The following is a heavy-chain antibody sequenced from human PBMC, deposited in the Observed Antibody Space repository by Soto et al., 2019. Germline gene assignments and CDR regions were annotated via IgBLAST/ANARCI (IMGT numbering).Heavy chain of an antibody. CDR2: ISAYNGNT. V-gene: IGHV1-18*01. CDR1: GYTFTSYG. Sequence: ASVKVSCKASGYTFTSYGISWVRQAPGQGLEWMGWISAYNGNTNYAQKLQGRVTMTTDTSTSTACMELRSLRSDDTAVYYCARDYYDILTGYYKRYWFDPWGQGTLVTVSS. J-gene: IGHJ5*02. CDR3: ARDYYDILTGYYKRYWFDP. D-gene: IGHD3-9*01.